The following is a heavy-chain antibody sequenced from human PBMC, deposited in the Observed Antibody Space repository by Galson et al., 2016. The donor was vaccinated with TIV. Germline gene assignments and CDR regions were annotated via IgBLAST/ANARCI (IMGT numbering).Heavy chain of an antibody. CDR3: ATSGRFHDNVFHI. V-gene: IGHV4-4*01. CDR1: GDSIDNINW. Sequence: TLSLTCAVSGDSIDNINWWNWVRQSPGKGLEWIGELFHSGNTNYNPSLKSRVIISVDRANNQFSLTLNSVSAADTAVYWCATSGRFHDNVFHIWGPGTLVLVSS. J-gene: IGHJ3*02. CDR2: LFHSGNT. D-gene: IGHD3-16*01.